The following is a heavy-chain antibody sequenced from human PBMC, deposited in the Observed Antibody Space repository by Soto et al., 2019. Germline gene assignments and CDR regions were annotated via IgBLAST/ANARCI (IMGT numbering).Heavy chain of an antibody. CDR3: ARAAGIKRSPFDY. Sequence: EVQLVESGGGLVQPGGSLRLSCAASGFTVSSNYMSWVRQAPGKGLEWVSVIYSGGSTYYADSVKGRFTISRDNSKNTLYLQMNSLRAEDTAVYYCARAAGIKRSPFDYWGQGTLVTVSS. D-gene: IGHD1-26*01. J-gene: IGHJ4*02. V-gene: IGHV3-66*01. CDR2: IYSGGST. CDR1: GFTVSSNY.